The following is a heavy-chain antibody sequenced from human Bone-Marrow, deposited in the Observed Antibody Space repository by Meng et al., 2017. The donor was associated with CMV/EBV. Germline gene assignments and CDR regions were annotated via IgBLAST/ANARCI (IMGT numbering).Heavy chain of an antibody. CDR3: AKERTGYFDY. J-gene: IGHJ4*02. Sequence: GESLKISCAASGFTFSTYTLHWVRQAPGKGLEWVAFIRYDGSNKYYADSVRGRFTISRDNSKNTLYLQMNSLRAEDTAVYYCAKERTGYFDYWGQGTLVTVSS. D-gene: IGHD1-14*01. CDR2: IRYDGSNK. V-gene: IGHV3-30*02. CDR1: GFTFSTYT.